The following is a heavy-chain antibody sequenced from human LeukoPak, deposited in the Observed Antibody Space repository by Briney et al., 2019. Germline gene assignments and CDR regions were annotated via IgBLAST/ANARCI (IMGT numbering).Heavy chain of an antibody. CDR2: MNPNSGNT. Sequence: ASVKVSCKASGYTFTSHDINWVRQATGQGLEWMGWMNPNSGNTGYAQKFQGRVTITRNTSISTAYMELSSLRSEDTAVYYCARVNVPQRRRIAAAVWFDPWGQGTLVTVSS. J-gene: IGHJ5*02. CDR3: ARVNVPQRRRIAAAVWFDP. D-gene: IGHD6-13*01. CDR1: GYTFTSHD. V-gene: IGHV1-8*01.